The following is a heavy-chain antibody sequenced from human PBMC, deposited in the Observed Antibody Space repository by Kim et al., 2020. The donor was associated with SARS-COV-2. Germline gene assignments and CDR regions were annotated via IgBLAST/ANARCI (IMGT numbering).Heavy chain of an antibody. CDR3: AGHDRKAAAHLLDY. Sequence: SETLSLTCTVSGGSISSYYWSWIRQPPGKGLEWIGYIYYSGSTNYNPSLKSRVTISVDTSKNQFSLKLSSVTAADTAVYYCAGHDRKAAAHLLDYWGQGTLVTVSS. V-gene: IGHV4-59*08. CDR1: GGSISSYY. J-gene: IGHJ4*02. D-gene: IGHD6-13*01. CDR2: IYYSGST.